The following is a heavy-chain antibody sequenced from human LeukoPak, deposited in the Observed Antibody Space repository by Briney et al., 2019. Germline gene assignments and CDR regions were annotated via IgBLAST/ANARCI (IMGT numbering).Heavy chain of an antibody. J-gene: IGHJ5*02. D-gene: IGHD5-12*01. Sequence: GGSLRLSCASSAFNFTAYWMHWVRQDPRQGLLWVARINSDGTTTNYADSVKGRFTISRDNAKNTLFPQMNSLRAEDTAVYFCAVSNGGYGPWGQGALVTVSS. V-gene: IGHV3-74*01. CDR3: AVSNGGYGP. CDR2: INSDGTTT. CDR1: AFNFTAYW.